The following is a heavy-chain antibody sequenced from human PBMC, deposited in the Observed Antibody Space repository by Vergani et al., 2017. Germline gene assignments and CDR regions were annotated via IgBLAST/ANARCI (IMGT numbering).Heavy chain of an antibody. J-gene: IGHJ5*02. V-gene: IGHV4-61*10. CDR3: ARHKEFWSGRNWFDP. CDR2: IYYSGST. Sequence: QVQLQESGPGLVKPSETLSLTCTVSGGSVSSGSYYWSWIRQPAGKGLEWIGYIYYSGSTNYNPSLKSRVTRSVDTSKNQFSLKLSSVTAADTAVYYCARHKEFWSGRNWFDPWGQGTLVTVSS. CDR1: GGSVSSGSYY. D-gene: IGHD3-3*01.